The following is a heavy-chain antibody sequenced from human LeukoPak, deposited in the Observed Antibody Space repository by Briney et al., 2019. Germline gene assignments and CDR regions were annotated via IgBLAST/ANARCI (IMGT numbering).Heavy chain of an antibody. J-gene: IGHJ4*02. Sequence: PGGSLRLSCAASGFTFSSYWMSWVRQAPGQGLEWVANIKQDGSEKYYVDSVKGRFTISRDNAKNPLYLQMNSLRAEDTAVYYCARLTLSSSSGDYFDYWGQGTLVTVSS. V-gene: IGHV3-7*01. CDR1: GFTFSSYW. CDR2: IKQDGSEK. D-gene: IGHD6-6*01. CDR3: ARLTLSSSSGDYFDY.